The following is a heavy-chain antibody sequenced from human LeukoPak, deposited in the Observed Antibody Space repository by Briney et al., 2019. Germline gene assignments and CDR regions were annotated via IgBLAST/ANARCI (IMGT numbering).Heavy chain of an antibody. J-gene: IGHJ4*02. CDR1: GYTFTSYL. CDR2: INTGSGER. Sequence: GASVKVSCKASGYTFTSYLIHWVRQAPGQGLEWMGWINTGSGERKYLQKFQDRVIITRDTSASTAFMELSSLRSEDTALYYCARDNYYFDYWGQGTLVTVSS. V-gene: IGHV1-3*04. CDR3: ARDNYYFDY.